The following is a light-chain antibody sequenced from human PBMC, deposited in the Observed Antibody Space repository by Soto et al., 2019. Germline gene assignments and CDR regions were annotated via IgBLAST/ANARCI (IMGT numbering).Light chain of an antibody. V-gene: IGLV2-14*01. CDR3: ISSTSTGTRV. Sequence: QSALTQPASVSGSPGQSITISCTGTSSDVGDYNYVSWYQQHPGKAPKLMIYEVNNQPSGVSNRFSGSKSGNTASLTISGLQAEDEADYYCISSTSTGTRVFGGGTKLTVL. J-gene: IGLJ3*02. CDR2: EVN. CDR1: SSDVGDYNY.